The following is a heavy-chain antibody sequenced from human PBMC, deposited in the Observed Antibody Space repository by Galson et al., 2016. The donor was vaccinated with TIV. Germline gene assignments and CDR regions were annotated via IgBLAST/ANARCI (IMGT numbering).Heavy chain of an antibody. Sequence: SVKVSCKASKNIFTGYYVHWVRQAPGQGLEWMGWISPNTGDTNYAENFQGRVTMTRDTSISTAYLDLNRLRSDDTAVYYCAAVTYDDYYTPWGHGTLVTVSS. CDR2: ISPNTGDT. CDR1: KNIFTGYY. J-gene: IGHJ5*02. D-gene: IGHD4-17*01. V-gene: IGHV1-2*02. CDR3: AAVTYDDYYTP.